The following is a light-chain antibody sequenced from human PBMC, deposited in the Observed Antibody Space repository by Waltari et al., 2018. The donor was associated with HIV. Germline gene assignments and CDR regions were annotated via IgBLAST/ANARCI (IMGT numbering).Light chain of an antibody. CDR1: QAVSDD. V-gene: IGKV1-17*02. CDR3: LQHHSYPLT. J-gene: IGKJ4*01. Sequence: DIQMTQSPSSLSASIGERVTITCRASQAVSDDLGWYQQTPGEAPGRLIYSASSVENGVPSRVSGSRAGEDFTLTITNLQPEDCATYYCLQHHSYPLTFGGGTKVEI. CDR2: SAS.